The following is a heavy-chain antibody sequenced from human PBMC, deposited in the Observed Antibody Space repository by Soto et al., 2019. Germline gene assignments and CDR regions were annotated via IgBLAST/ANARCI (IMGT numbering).Heavy chain of an antibody. Sequence: ASVKVSCKASGYTFTSYDINWVRQATGQGLEWMGWMNPNRGNTGYAQKFQGRVTRTRNNFISTAYMELSSMRSEDSAVYYCARGQIAAAFDAFDSWGQGTMVTVSS. CDR2: MNPNRGNT. CDR3: ARGQIAAAFDAFDS. J-gene: IGHJ3*02. CDR1: GYTFTSYD. D-gene: IGHD6-13*01. V-gene: IGHV1-8*01.